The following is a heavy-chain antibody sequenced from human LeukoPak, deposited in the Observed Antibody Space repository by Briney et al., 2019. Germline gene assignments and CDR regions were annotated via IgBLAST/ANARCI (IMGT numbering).Heavy chain of an antibody. J-gene: IGHJ6*02. V-gene: IGHV3-64D*09. CDR2: ISDSGGST. CDR1: GFPFSSYA. D-gene: IGHD2-15*01. CDR3: VRRYSFGPYGMDV. Sequence: GGSLRLSCSASGFPFSSYAMHWVRQAPGKGLEYVSAISDSGGSTYYADSVKGRFTISRDNSKNTLYLQMSSLRAEDTAVYFCVRRYSFGPYGMDVWGQGTTVTVSS.